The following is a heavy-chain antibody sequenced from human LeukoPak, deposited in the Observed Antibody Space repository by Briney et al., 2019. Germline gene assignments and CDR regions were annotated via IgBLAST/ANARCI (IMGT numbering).Heavy chain of an antibody. CDR1: GGSISSGGYY. D-gene: IGHD4-23*01. CDR2: IYHSGST. J-gene: IGHJ1*01. CDR3: ARWEAVVTFQH. Sequence: ASETLSLTCTVSGGSISSGGYYWSWIRQPPGKGLEWIGYIYHSGSTYYNPSLKSRVTISVDRSKNQFSLKLSSVTAADTAVYYCARWEAVVTFQHWGQGTLVTVSS. V-gene: IGHV4-30-2*01.